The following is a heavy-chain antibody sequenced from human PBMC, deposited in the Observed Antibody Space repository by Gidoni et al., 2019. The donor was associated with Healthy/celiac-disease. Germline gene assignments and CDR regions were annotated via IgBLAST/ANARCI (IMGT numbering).Heavy chain of an antibody. Sequence: VQLVQSGAEVKKPGSSVKVSCKASGGTVSSYTISWVRQAPGQGLEWMGRIIPILGIANYAQKFQGRVTITADKSTSTAYMELSSLSSEETAVYYCARGGYSYGYGAFDIWGQGTMVTVSS. CDR1: GGTVSSYT. CDR2: IIPILGIA. CDR3: ARGGYSYGYGAFDI. D-gene: IGHD5-18*01. J-gene: IGHJ3*02. V-gene: IGHV1-69*02.